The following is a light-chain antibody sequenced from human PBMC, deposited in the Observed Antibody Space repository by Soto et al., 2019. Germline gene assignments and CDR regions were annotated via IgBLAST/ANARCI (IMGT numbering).Light chain of an antibody. J-gene: IGLJ3*02. V-gene: IGLV4-60*02. Sequence: QAVVTQSSSAPASLGSSVKLTCTLSSGHSSYIIAWHQQQPGKAPRYLMKLEGSGSYNKGSGVPDRFSGSSSGADRYLTISNLQFEDEADYYCETWDGNTRVFGGGTKLTVL. CDR3: ETWDGNTRV. CDR1: SGHSSYI. CDR2: LEGSGSY.